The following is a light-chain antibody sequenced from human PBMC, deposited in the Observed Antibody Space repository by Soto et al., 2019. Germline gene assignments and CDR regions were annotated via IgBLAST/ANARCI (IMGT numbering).Light chain of an antibody. CDR2: GAA. Sequence: EIVMTQSPATLSVSPGERATLSCRASQSVFSSLAWYQQKPGQAPRLLIYGAATRATGIPARFSGSGSGTDFTLTIRRLEPEDFAVYYCQQYGSSYPWTFGQGTKVDIK. CDR1: QSVFSS. J-gene: IGKJ1*01. CDR3: QQYGSSYPWT. V-gene: IGKV3-20*01.